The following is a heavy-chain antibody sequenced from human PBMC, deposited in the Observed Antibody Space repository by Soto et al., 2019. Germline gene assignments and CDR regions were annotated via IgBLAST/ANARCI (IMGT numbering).Heavy chain of an antibody. V-gene: IGHV4-30-4*01. CDR1: GGSISSGDYY. CDR2: IYYSGST. CDR3: ARATLRPYDFWSGASGNWFDP. Sequence: LSLTCTVSGGSISSGDYYWSWIRQPPGKGLEWIGYIYYSGSTYYNPSLKSRVTISVDTSKNQFSLKLSSVTAADTAVYYCARATLRPYDFWSGASGNWFDPWGQGTLVTVSS. D-gene: IGHD3-3*01. J-gene: IGHJ5*02.